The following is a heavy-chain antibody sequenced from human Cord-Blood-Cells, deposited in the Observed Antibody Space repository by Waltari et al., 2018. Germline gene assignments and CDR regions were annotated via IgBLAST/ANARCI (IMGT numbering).Heavy chain of an antibody. CDR1: GGTFSSYA. D-gene: IGHD3-10*01. V-gene: IGHV1-69*06. J-gene: IGHJ3*02. CDR2: FSPSVVTA. CDR3: ARESGIGAFDI. Sequence: QVQLVQSGAEVKKPGSSVKVSCKASGGTFSSYAISWVRQAPGQGLEWMGGFSPSVVTATYAQKFQGRVTITADKSTSTAYMELSSLRSEDTAVYYCARESGIGAFDIWGQGTMVTVSS.